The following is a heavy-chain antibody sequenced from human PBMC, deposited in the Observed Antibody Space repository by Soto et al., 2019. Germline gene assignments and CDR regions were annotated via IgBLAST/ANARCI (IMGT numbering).Heavy chain of an antibody. J-gene: IGHJ4*02. CDR3: ARAPYSYYNDGRGRHLDF. CDR1: GGSISSNNW. V-gene: IGHV4-4*02. CDR2: IYHSGTT. D-gene: IGHD3-22*01. Sequence: QVQLQESGPGLVKPSGTLSLSCGVSGGSISSNNWWSWVRQPPEKGLEWIGEIYHSGTTNYNPSLTSRVTVSVDKSKNQFSLRLSSVTAADTAIYYWARAPYSYYNDGRGRHLDFWGQGTLVIVSS.